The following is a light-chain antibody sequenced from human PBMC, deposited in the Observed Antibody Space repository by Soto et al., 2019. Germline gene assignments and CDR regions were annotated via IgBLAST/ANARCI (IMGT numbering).Light chain of an antibody. J-gene: IGLJ7*01. V-gene: IGLV2-8*01. CDR2: EVS. CDR1: SSDVGVYNY. CDR3: SSYAGSRV. Sequence: SALSQPPSASGSPGQSVAISCTGTSSDVGVYNYVSWYQQHPGKAPKLMSYEVSKRPSGVPDRFSGSKSGNTASLTVPGLQAEDEAHYYCSSYAGSRVFGGGTQLTVL.